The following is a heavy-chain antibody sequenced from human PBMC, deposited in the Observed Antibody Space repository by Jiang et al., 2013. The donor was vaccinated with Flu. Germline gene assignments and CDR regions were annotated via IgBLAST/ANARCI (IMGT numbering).Heavy chain of an antibody. CDR1: GGSFSGYY. D-gene: IGHD4-17*01. CDR2: INHSGST. V-gene: IGHV4-34*01. Sequence: LLKPSETLSLTCAVYGGSFSGYYWSWIRQPPGKGLEWIGEINHSGSTNYNPSLKSRVTISVDTSKNQFSLKLSSVTAADTAVYYCARLKPTVTKGRSDYWGQGTLVTVSS. J-gene: IGHJ4*02. CDR3: ARLKPTVTKGRSDY.